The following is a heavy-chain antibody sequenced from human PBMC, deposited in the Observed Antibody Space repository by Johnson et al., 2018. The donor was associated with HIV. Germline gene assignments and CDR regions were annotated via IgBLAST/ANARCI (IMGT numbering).Heavy chain of an antibody. V-gene: IGHV3-11*04. CDR2: IASSDSPI. CDR1: GFTFSDYY. CDR3: ARESTPWGGEYVNYGLDI. D-gene: IGHD3-10*01. Sequence: QVQLVESGGGLVKPGGSLRLSCAASGFTFSDYYMSWIRQAPGKGLEWVSYIASSDSPIYYADSVRGRLTVSMDNAKKSLYLEMNNLRVDDTAVYYCARESTPWGGEYVNYGLDIWGQGSMVAVSS. J-gene: IGHJ3*02.